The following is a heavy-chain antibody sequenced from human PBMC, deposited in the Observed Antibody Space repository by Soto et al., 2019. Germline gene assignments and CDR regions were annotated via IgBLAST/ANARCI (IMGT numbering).Heavy chain of an antibody. CDR2: IWYDGSNK. D-gene: IGHD1-26*01. CDR1: GFTFSSYG. V-gene: IGHV3-33*01. CDR3: ARDWSGSYYFDY. J-gene: IGHJ4*02. Sequence: GGSLSLSCAASGFTFSSYGMHWVRQAPGKGLEWVAVIWYDGSNKYYADSVKGRFTISRDNSKNTLYLQMNSLRAEDTAVYYCARDWSGSYYFDYWGQGTLVTVSS.